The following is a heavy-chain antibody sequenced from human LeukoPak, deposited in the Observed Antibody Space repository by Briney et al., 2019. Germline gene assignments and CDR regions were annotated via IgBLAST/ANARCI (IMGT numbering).Heavy chain of an antibody. CDR1: GFTFSSYA. J-gene: IGHJ4*02. D-gene: IGHD1-7*01. CDR3: ARQLELRYFDY. V-gene: IGHV3-23*01. Sequence: GGSLRLSCAASGFTFSSYAMSWVRQAPGKGLEWVSAISGSGGSTYYADSVKGRFTISRHNSKNTLYLQMNSLRAEDTAVYYCARQLELRYFDYWGQGTLVTVSS. CDR2: ISGSGGST.